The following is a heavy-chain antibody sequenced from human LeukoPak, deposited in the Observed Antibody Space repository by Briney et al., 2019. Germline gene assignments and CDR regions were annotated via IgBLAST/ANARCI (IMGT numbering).Heavy chain of an antibody. J-gene: IGHJ4*02. CDR1: GFTFSSYV. D-gene: IGHD5-24*01. V-gene: IGHV3-30*04. CDR3: ARGKGRDGYNHLDFEGIFDY. CDR2: ISYAGTNK. Sequence: GRSLRLSCAASGFTFSSYVMNWVRQAPGKGLEWVAVISYAGTNKYYADSVKGRFTISRDNSKNTLYLQMNSLRAEDTAVYYCARGKGRDGYNHLDFEGIFDYWGQGTLVTVSS.